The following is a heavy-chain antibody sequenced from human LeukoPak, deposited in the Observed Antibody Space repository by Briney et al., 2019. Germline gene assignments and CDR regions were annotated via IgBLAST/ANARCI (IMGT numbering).Heavy chain of an antibody. CDR3: ARDKSLHYDSSGHKIDVFDI. CDR2: ISSGSSYI. CDR1: GFTFSGYR. V-gene: IGHV3-21*01. D-gene: IGHD3-22*01. Sequence: GGSLRLSCAASGFTFSGYRMNWVRQAPGKGLEWVSSISSGSSYIYYADSVKGRFTISRDNAENSLDLQMNSLRAEDTAVYYCARDKSLHYDSSGHKIDVFDIWGQGTLVTVSS. J-gene: IGHJ1*01.